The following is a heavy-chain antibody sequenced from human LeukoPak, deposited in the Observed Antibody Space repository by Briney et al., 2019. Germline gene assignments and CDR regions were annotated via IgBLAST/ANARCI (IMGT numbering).Heavy chain of an antibody. CDR1: GFTFSSYA. CDR2: LTDSGGTT. D-gene: IGHD2-2*01. V-gene: IGHV3-23*01. Sequence: GGSLRLSCVASGFTFSSYAMGWVRQAPGKRPEWVSSLTDSGGTTYYVDSVKGRFTISRDNSKNTLYLHMNSLRAEDTAVYYCARGRSTNFLDVWGLGTTVTVSS. CDR3: ARGRSTNFLDV. J-gene: IGHJ6*02.